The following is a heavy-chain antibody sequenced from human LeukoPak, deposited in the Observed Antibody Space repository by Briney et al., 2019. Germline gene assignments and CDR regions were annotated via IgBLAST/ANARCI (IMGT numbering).Heavy chain of an antibody. J-gene: IGHJ2*01. CDR3: ARDHDYYDSSGPVPAWYFDL. V-gene: IGHV4-4*07. CDR1: GGSISSYY. Sequence: PSETLSLTCTVSGGSISSYYWSWIRQPAGKGLEWIGRIYTGGSTNYNPSLKSRVTISVDTSKNQFSLKLSSVTAADTAVYYCARDHDYYDSSGPVPAWYFDLWGRGTLVTVSS. D-gene: IGHD3-22*01. CDR2: IYTGGST.